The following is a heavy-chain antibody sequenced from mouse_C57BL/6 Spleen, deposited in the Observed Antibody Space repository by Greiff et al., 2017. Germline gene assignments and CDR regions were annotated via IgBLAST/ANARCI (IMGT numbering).Heavy chain of an antibody. CDR3: ATPYDYDGAFAY. CDR2: IDPSDSYT. J-gene: IGHJ3*01. V-gene: IGHV1-69*01. D-gene: IGHD2-4*01. Sequence: QVQLQQPGAELVMPGASVKLSCKASGYTFTSYWMHWVKQRPGQGLEWIGEIDPSDSYTNYNQKFKGKSTLTVDKSSSTAYMQLSSLTSEDSAVYYGATPYDYDGAFAYWGQGTLVTVSA. CDR1: GYTFTSYW.